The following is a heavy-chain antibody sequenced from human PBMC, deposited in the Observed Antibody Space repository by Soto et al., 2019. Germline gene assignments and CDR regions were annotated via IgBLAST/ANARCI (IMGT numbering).Heavy chain of an antibody. D-gene: IGHD4-17*01. CDR2: ISGSGGST. CDR1: GFTFSSYA. J-gene: IGHJ4*02. CDR3: AKVSDYGDYPYYFDY. V-gene: IGHV3-23*01. Sequence: GGSLRLSCAASGFTFSSYAMSWVRQAPGKGLEWVSAISGSGGSTYYADSVKGRFTISRDNSKNTLYLQMSSLRAEDTAVYYCAKVSDYGDYPYYFDYWGQGTLVTVSS.